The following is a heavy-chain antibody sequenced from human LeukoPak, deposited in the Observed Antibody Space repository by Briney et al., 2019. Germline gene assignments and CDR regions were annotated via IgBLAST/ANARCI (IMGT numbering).Heavy chain of an antibody. CDR2: ISGSGGST. V-gene: IGHV3-23*01. CDR3: AKDSYSGSYIYYYGIDA. Sequence: GGSLRLSCAASGFTFSSYAMSWVRQAPGKGLEWVSAISGSGGSTYYADSVKGRFTISRDNSKNTLYLQMNSLRAEDTAVYYCAKDSYSGSYIYYYGIDAWGQGTTVTVSS. J-gene: IGHJ6*02. CDR1: GFTFSSYA. D-gene: IGHD3-10*01.